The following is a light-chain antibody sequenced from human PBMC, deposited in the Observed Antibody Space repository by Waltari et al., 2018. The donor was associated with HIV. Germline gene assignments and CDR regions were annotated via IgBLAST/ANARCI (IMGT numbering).Light chain of an antibody. CDR1: QSVSSN. CDR2: DAS. Sequence: EIVMTQSPATLFMSPRERATFFCRASQSVSSNLAWYQQKFGQAPRLLLYDASTRATGIPARFSGSGSGTEFTLTISSLQSEDFAVYYCQQYNNWPPGYTFGQGTKLEIK. V-gene: IGKV3-15*01. CDR3: QQYNNWPPGYT. J-gene: IGKJ2*01.